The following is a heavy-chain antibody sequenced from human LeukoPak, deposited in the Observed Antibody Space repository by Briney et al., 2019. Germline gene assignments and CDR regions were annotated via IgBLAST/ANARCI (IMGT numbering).Heavy chain of an antibody. Sequence: SETLSLTCAVYGGSFSGYYWSWIRQPPGKGLEWIGEINHSGSTNYNPSLKSRVTISVDTSKNQFSLKLSSVTAADTAVYYCARLGEYSGYDYWGQGTLVTVFS. CDR3: ARLGEYSGYDY. CDR2: INHSGST. V-gene: IGHV4-34*01. J-gene: IGHJ4*02. D-gene: IGHD5-12*01. CDR1: GGSFSGYY.